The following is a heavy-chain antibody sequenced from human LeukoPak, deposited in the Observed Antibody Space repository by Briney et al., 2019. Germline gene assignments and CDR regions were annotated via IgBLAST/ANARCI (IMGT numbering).Heavy chain of an antibody. CDR2: INQSGST. J-gene: IGHJ3*02. CDR1: GVSFRGYY. V-gene: IGHV4-34*01. Sequence: PSETLSLTCAVCGVSFRGYYWSWIRQPPGKGLEWIGEINQSGSTNYNPSLKRRVTISVDTSKTQFYLKLSSVTAAATAVYYCARALRYSHDPQGAFDIWGQGTMVTVSS. D-gene: IGHD5-18*01. CDR3: ARALRYSHDPQGAFDI.